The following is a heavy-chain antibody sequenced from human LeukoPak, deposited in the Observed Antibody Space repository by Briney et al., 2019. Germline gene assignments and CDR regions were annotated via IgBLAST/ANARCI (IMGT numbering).Heavy chain of an antibody. CDR1: GFTFSSYA. CDR3: ARKGIGSSRYQNMDV. CDR2: ISIDGGRT. D-gene: IGHD5-12*01. Sequence: GRSLRLSCAASGFTFSSYAMSWVRQAPGKGPEWVSTISIDGGRTYYADSVKGRFTVSRDTSKSTLYLQMNSLRAEDTAVYYCARKGIGSSRYQNMDVWGKGTTVTVSS. V-gene: IGHV3-23*01. J-gene: IGHJ6*03.